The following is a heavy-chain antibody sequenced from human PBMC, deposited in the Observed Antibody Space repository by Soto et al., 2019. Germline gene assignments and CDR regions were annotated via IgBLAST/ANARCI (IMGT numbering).Heavy chain of an antibody. CDR1: GFTSRSYW. Sequence: EVQLVESGGGLVQPGGSLRLSCAASGFTSRSYWMTWVRQAPGKGLEWVANINQDGSEKYYVNSVKGRLTISRDTAQNSLYLQMNSRRVEDTAVYYCASDIHGYSSGYYLDYFDYWGQGILVTVSS. V-gene: IGHV3-7*01. D-gene: IGHD3-22*01. CDR3: ASDIHGYSSGYYLDYFDY. J-gene: IGHJ4*02. CDR2: INQDGSEK.